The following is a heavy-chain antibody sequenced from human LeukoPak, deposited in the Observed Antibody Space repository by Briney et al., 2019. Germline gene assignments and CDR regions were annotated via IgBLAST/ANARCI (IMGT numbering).Heavy chain of an antibody. CDR3: ARLRYYYDSSGYYH. Sequence: PGGSLRLSCAASGFTFSDYYMSWIRQAPGKGLEWISYISSSGSPVSYVDSVKGRFTISRDNAKNSLYLQMNSLRAEDTAVYYCARLRYYYDSSGYYHWGQGTLVTVSS. J-gene: IGHJ5*02. CDR2: ISSSGSPV. D-gene: IGHD3-22*01. V-gene: IGHV3-11*01. CDR1: GFTFSDYY.